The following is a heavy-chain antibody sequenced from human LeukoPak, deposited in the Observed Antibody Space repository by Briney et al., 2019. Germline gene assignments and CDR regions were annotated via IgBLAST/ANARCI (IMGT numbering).Heavy chain of an antibody. Sequence: PGGSLRLSCAASGFTFSSHAMHWVRQAPGKGLEWVALIWYDGSNKYYADSVKGRFTISRDNSRNTLYLQMNSLRAEDTAVYYCARDRSGTFDYWGQGTLVTVSP. J-gene: IGHJ4*02. CDR2: IWYDGSNK. D-gene: IGHD2-15*01. V-gene: IGHV3-33*08. CDR3: ARDRSGTFDY. CDR1: GFTFSSHA.